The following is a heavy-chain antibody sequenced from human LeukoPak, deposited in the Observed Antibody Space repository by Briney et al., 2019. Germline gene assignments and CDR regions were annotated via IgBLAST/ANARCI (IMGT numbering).Heavy chain of an antibody. D-gene: IGHD3-9*01. V-gene: IGHV3-11*01. CDR2: ISGSGNDI. CDR3: GTHAGKTGSDD. J-gene: IGHJ4*02. CDR1: GFGFSAYG. Sequence: PAGSLRLSCAASGFGFSAYGMTWVRQAPGQGLEWVSYISGSGNDISYADSVKGRFTISRDNAKGSLYLQMNSLRAADTAVYYCGTHAGKTGSDDWGQGTLVTVSS.